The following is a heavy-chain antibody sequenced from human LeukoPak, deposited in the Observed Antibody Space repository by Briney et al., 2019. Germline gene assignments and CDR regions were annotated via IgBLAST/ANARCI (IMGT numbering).Heavy chain of an antibody. V-gene: IGHV3-11*01. CDR1: GFTFSDYY. D-gene: IGHD5-18*01. Sequence: PGGTLRLTCAASGFTFSDYYMSWIRQAPGKGLEWVSYISSSGSTIYYADSVKGRFTISRDNTKNSLYMRMNRMRAEATAVYYCARGDVDTAMVTRRSRIWFGESPYGMDVWGQGTTVTVSS. J-gene: IGHJ6*02. CDR2: ISSSGSTI. CDR3: ARGDVDTAMVTRRSRIWFGESPYGMDV.